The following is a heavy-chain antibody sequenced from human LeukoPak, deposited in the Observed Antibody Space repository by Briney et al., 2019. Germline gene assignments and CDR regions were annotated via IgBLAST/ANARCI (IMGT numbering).Heavy chain of an antibody. V-gene: IGHV4-59*01. CDR3: ARDRNNWNYERTPDFDY. J-gene: IGHJ4*02. D-gene: IGHD1-7*01. CDR1: GGSISSYY. CDR2: IYYSGST. Sequence: PSETLSLTCTVSGGSISSYYWSWIRQPPGKGLEWIGYIYYSGSTNYNPSLKSRVTISVDTSKNQFSLKLRSVTAADTAVYYCARDRNNWNYERTPDFDYWGQGTLVTVSS.